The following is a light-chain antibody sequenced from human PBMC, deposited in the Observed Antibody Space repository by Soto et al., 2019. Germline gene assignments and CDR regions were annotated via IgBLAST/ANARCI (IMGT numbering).Light chain of an antibody. J-gene: IGKJ5*01. Sequence: EIVLTQSPAPLSLSPGERATLSCRASQSVSSYLAWYQQKPGQAPRLLIYDASNRATGIPVRFSGSGSGTDFTLTISSVEPQDCAVYYCQQRSNWITFGQGTRLEIK. CDR2: DAS. CDR1: QSVSSY. CDR3: QQRSNWIT. V-gene: IGKV3-11*01.